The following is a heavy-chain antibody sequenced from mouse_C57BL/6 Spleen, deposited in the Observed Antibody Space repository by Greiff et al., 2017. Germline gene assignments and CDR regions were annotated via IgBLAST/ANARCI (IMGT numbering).Heavy chain of an antibody. J-gene: IGHJ3*01. V-gene: IGHV1-26*01. Sequence: EVQLQQSGPELVKPGASVKISCKASGYTFTDYYMNWVKQSHGKSLEWIGDINPNNGGTSYNQKFKGKATLTVDKSSSTAYMELRSLTSEDSAVYYCARRGGYDSNPWFAYWGQGTLVTVSA. CDR2: INPNNGGT. D-gene: IGHD2-5*01. CDR1: GYTFTDYY. CDR3: ARRGGYDSNPWFAY.